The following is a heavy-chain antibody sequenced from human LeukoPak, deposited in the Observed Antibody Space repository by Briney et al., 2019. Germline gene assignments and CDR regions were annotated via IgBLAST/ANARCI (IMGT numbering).Heavy chain of an antibody. Sequence: GGSLRLSCAASGFTFSSYAMSWVRQAPGKGLEWVSAISGSGGSTYYADSVKGRFTISRENSKNTLYLQMNSLRAEDTAVYYCAKVDRVGTVTTYDYWGQGTLVTVSS. CDR3: AKVDRVGTVTTYDY. D-gene: IGHD4-17*01. J-gene: IGHJ4*02. CDR1: GFTFSSYA. CDR2: ISGSGGST. V-gene: IGHV3-23*01.